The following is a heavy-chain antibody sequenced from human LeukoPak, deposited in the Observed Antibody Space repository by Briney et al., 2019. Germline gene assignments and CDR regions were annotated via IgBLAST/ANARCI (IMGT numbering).Heavy chain of an antibody. Sequence: ASVKVSCKASGYTFTGYYMHWLRQAPGQGLEWMGWINPNSGGTNYAQKFQGRVTMTRDTSISTAYMELSRLRSDDTAVYYCARNYVDIVATISGYWGQGTLVTVSS. CDR1: GYTFTGYY. D-gene: IGHD5-12*01. CDR3: ARNYVDIVATISGY. V-gene: IGHV1-2*02. J-gene: IGHJ4*02. CDR2: INPNSGGT.